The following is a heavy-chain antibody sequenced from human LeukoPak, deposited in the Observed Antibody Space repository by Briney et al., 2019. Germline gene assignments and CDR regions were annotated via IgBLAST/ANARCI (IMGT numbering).Heavy chain of an antibody. CDR3: ARYSAMVRGVISSPGFEY. Sequence: KSSETLSLTCAVYGGSFSVYYWSWIRQPPGKGLEWIGEVNHSGSTNYNQSLRSRVTISVDTPKNHFYLKLSSVTAADTAVYYCARYSAMVRGVISSPGFEYWGQGTLVTVSS. J-gene: IGHJ4*02. D-gene: IGHD3-10*01. CDR2: VNHSGST. CDR1: GGSFSVYY. V-gene: IGHV4-34*01.